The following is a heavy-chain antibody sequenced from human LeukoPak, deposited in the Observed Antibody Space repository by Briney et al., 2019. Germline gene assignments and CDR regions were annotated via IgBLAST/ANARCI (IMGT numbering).Heavy chain of an antibody. CDR3: RKALHYGDGRWEFDP. CDR2: MIGTGST. Sequence: GGSLRLSCTASGFSFSTFAMSWVRQAPGKGLEWVSGMIGTGSTYYADSVKGRFTLSRDSSKHTVYMQMKSLRDEDTAIYYCRKALHYGDGRWEFDPWGQGTLVSVAS. J-gene: IGHJ5*02. CDR1: GFSFSTFA. D-gene: IGHD4-17*01. V-gene: IGHV3-23*01.